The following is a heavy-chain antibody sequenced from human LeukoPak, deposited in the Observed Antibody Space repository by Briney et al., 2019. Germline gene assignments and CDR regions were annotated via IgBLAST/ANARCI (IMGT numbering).Heavy chain of an antibody. V-gene: IGHV3-30*03. CDR3: ARDLMTGDAPWNHWYFDL. Sequence: PGGSLRLSCAASGFTFSSYGMHWVRQAPGKGLEWVALISYDGSNKYYADSVKGRFTISRDNSKNTLYLQMNSLRAEDTAVYYCARDLMTGDAPWNHWYFDLWGRGTLVTVSS. D-gene: IGHD7-27*01. J-gene: IGHJ2*01. CDR2: ISYDGSNK. CDR1: GFTFSSYG.